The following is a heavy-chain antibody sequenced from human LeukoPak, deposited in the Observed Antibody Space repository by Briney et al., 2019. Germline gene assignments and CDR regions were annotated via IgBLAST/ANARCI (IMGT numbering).Heavy chain of an antibody. Sequence: ASVKVSCKASGYTFTGYYMHWVRQAPGQGLEWMGWINPNSGGTNYAQKFQGRVTMTRDTSISTAYMELSRLRSDDTAVYYCARSHYDILTGCHPVYYWGQGTLVTVSS. CDR2: INPNSGGT. D-gene: IGHD3-9*01. CDR3: ARSHYDILTGCHPVYY. CDR1: GYTFTGYY. J-gene: IGHJ4*02. V-gene: IGHV1-2*02.